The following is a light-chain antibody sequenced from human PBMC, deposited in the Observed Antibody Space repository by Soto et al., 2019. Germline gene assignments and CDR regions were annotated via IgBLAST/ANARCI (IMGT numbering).Light chain of an antibody. CDR1: SGYSNYK. V-gene: IGLV9-49*01. J-gene: IGLJ1*01. CDR3: GADHGSGSNFVYV. CDR2: VGTGEIVA. Sequence: QTVVTQPPSASASLGASVTLTCTLSSGYSNYKVDWYQQRPGKGPRFVMRVGTGEIVASKGDGIPDRFSALGSGLNRYLTIKNIQEEDESDYHCGADHGSGSNFVYVFGTGTKLTVL.